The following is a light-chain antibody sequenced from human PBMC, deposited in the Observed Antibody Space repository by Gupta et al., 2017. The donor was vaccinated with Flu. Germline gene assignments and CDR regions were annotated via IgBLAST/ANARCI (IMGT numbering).Light chain of an antibody. CDR1: SSNIEKNY. J-gene: IGLJ3*02. CDR2: ETD. Sequence: KVTISCSGSSSNIEKNYCSWYQQFPGTAPRLLIYETDKRPSGIPDRFSGSKSDSSATLDIIGLQTGDEADFYCGTWDNSLRAWVFGGGTTLTVL. CDR3: GTWDNSLRAWV. V-gene: IGLV1-51*02.